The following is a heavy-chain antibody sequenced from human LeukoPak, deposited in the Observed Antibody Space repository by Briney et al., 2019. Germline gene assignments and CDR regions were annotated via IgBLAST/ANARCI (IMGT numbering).Heavy chain of an antibody. CDR2: INPNSGVT. CDR3: ARNGYCTTDTCSKWFDP. V-gene: IGHV1-2*02. CDR1: GYSFTYYF. Sequence: ASVKVSCKASGYSFTYYFIHWVRQAPGQGLEWMGWINPNSGVTKYAQRFQGRVTMTRDRSIDTAYMELSRLESDDTALYYCARNGYCTTDTCSKWFDPWGQGTLVTVSS. J-gene: IGHJ5*02. D-gene: IGHD2-2*03.